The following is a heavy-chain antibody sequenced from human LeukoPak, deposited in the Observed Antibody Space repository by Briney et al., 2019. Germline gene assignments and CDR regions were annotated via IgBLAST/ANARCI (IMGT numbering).Heavy chain of an antibody. Sequence: KTSETLSLTCTVSGGSISSYYWSWIRQPPGKGLEWIGYIYYSGSTNYNPSLKSRVTISVDTSKNQFSLKLSSVTAADTAVYYCARAEQRWLQFDYWGQGTLVTVSS. CDR2: IYYSGST. CDR3: ARAEQRWLQFDY. D-gene: IGHD5-24*01. CDR1: GGSISSYY. J-gene: IGHJ4*02. V-gene: IGHV4-59*01.